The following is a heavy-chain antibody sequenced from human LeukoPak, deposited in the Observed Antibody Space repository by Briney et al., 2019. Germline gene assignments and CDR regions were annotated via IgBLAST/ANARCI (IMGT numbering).Heavy chain of an antibody. Sequence: SETLSLTCAVYGGSLSGYYWSWIRQPPGKGLEWIGEINHSGSTNYNPSLKSRVTISVDTSKNQFSLKLSSVTAADTAVYYCATRSGWYVNYWFDPWGQGTLVTVSS. V-gene: IGHV4-34*01. J-gene: IGHJ5*02. D-gene: IGHD6-19*01. CDR1: GGSLSGYY. CDR3: ATRSGWYVNYWFDP. CDR2: INHSGST.